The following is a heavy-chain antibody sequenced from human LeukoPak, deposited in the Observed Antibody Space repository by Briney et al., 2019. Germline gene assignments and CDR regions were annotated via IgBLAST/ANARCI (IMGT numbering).Heavy chain of an antibody. D-gene: IGHD6-6*01. CDR2: ISGDGSAT. V-gene: IGHV3-74*01. CDR3: ARGSVRAGLDP. CDR1: GFTFSSYW. J-gene: IGHJ5*02. Sequence: GVSLRLSCAASGFTFSSYWINWVPQAPGKGVVWVSRISGDGSATFYAGSVKGRYTISRDNAKNTLYLQMNSLRGDDTAVYYCARGSVRAGLDPWGQGTLVTVSS.